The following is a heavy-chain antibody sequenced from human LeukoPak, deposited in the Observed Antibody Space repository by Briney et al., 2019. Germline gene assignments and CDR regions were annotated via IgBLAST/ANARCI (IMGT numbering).Heavy chain of an antibody. V-gene: IGHV3-33*01. CDR1: AFTFSNYG. CDR2: IWHDGSNK. J-gene: IGHJ4*02. Sequence: GGSLRLSCAASAFTFSNYGMHWVRQAPGKGLEWVAVIWHDGSNKYYADSVKGRFTISRDNSKNTLNLQMDSLRVEDTAIYYCTRDLRSGYFDHWGQGTLVTVSS. D-gene: IGHD3-3*01. CDR3: TRDLRSGYFDH.